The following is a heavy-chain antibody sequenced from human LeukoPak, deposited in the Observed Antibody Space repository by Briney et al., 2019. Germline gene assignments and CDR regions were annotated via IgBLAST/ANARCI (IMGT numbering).Heavy chain of an antibody. D-gene: IGHD1-7*01. CDR1: GYTFINYY. CDR3: ARGSTGTTFDY. CDR2: INPSGGST. V-gene: IGHV1-46*03. J-gene: IGHJ4*02. Sequence: ASVKVSCKASGYTFINYYMHWVRQAPGQGLEWMGIINPSGGSTSYAQNFQGRVTMTSDTSTSTVYMDLSSLRSEDTAVYYCARGSTGTTFDYWGQGTLVTVSS.